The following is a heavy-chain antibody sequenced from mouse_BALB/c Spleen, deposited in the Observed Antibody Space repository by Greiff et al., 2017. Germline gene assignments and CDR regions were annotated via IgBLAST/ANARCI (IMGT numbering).Heavy chain of an antibody. CDR3: ARYDGYYGGFAY. V-gene: IGHV3-2*02. CDR2: ISYSGST. Sequence: EVQLQESGPGLVKPSQSLSLTCTVTGYSITSDYAWNWIWQFPGNKLEWMGYISYSGSTSYNPSLKSRISITRDTSKNQFFLQLNSVTTEDTATYYCARYDGYYGGFAYWGQGTLVTVSA. J-gene: IGHJ3*01. D-gene: IGHD2-3*01. CDR1: GYSITSDYA.